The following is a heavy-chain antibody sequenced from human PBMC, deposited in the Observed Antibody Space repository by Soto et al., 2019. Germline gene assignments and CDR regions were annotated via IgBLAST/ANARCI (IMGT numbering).Heavy chain of an antibody. CDR2: TY. J-gene: IGHJ5*01. V-gene: IGHV6-1*01. CDR1: GDSVSSNHAT. D-gene: IGHD3-16*01. CDR3: VSLIGNSWLDS. Sequence: VQLQQSGPGLVKPSQTLSLTCAISGDSVSSNHATWDWIRQSPSRGLEWLGRTYYALSVKSRITITPDTSNNQLSLQLNSVTPDDTAVYYCVSLIGNSWLDSWGQGTLVTVSS.